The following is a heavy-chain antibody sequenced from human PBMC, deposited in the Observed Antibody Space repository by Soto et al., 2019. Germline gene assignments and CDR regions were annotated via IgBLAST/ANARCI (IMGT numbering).Heavy chain of an antibody. CDR2: ISYDGGNK. CDR3: GRDGWSGTLLWFDP. CDR1: GFTFSTYA. Sequence: QVQLVESGGGVVQTGRSLRLSCAASGFTFSTYALHWDRQAPGKGLEWVAAISYDGGNKFYADSVKGRFTISRDNSKNTLYLQLNSLRPEDTAVYYCGRDGWSGTLLWFDPWGQGTLVIVS. D-gene: IGHD1-1*01. J-gene: IGHJ5*02. V-gene: IGHV3-30-3*01.